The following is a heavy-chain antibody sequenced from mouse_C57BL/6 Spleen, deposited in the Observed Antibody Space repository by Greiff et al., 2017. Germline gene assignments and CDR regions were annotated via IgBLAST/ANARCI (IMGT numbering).Heavy chain of an antibody. J-gene: IGHJ1*03. V-gene: IGHV2-9-1*01. D-gene: IGHD1-1*01. CDR1: GFSLTSYA. CDR3: ARSYYYGSSYPVYFDV. CDR2: IWTGGGT. Sequence: VQVVESGPGLVAPSQSLSITCTVSGFSLTSYAISWVRQPPGKGLEWLGVIWTGGGTNYNSALKSRLSISKDNSKSQVFLKMNSLQTDDTARYYCARSYYYGSSYPVYFDVWGTGTTVTVSS.